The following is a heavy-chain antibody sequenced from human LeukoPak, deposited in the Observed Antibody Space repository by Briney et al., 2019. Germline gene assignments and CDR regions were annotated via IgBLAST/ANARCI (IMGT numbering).Heavy chain of an antibody. V-gene: IGHV3-23*01. D-gene: IGHD3-22*01. CDR1: GFTFSSYA. Sequence: GGSLRLSCAASGFTFSSYAMSWVRQAPGKELEWVSAISGSGGSTYYADSVKGRFTISRDNSKNTLYLQMNSLRAEDTAVYYCAKHTSGGITMIVVVWGQGTLVTVSS. CDR2: ISGSGGST. J-gene: IGHJ4*02. CDR3: AKHTSGGITMIVVV.